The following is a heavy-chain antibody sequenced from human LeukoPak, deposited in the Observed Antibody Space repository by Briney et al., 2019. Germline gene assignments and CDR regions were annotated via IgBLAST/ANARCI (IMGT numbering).Heavy chain of an antibody. D-gene: IGHD1-26*01. V-gene: IGHV1-18*04. CDR1: GYIFTSYG. J-gene: IGHJ4*02. CDR3: ARAVSNSGKFDY. CDR2: ISAYYGNT. Sequence: GASVKVSCKASGYIFTSYGISWVRQAPGQGLEWMGWISAYYGNTNYAQKFQGRVTMTTDASSSTAYMDLRSLRSDDTAVYYCARAVSNSGKFDYWGQGTLVTVSS.